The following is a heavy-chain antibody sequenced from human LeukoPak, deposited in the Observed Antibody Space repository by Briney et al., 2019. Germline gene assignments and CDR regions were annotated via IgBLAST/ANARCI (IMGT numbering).Heavy chain of an antibody. Sequence: SETLSPTCTVSGGSISSGGYYWSWIRQHPGKGLEWIGYIYYSGSTYYNPSLKSRVTISVDTSKNQFSLKLSSVTAADTAVYYCAREWFGELSLFDYWGQGTLVTVSS. CDR1: GGSISSGGYY. CDR3: AREWFGELSLFDY. V-gene: IGHV4-31*03. D-gene: IGHD3-10*01. J-gene: IGHJ4*02. CDR2: IYYSGST.